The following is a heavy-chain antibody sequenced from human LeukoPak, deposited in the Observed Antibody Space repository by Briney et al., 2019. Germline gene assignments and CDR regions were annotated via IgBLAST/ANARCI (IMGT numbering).Heavy chain of an antibody. CDR1: GGSINNSY. J-gene: IGHJ6*02. CDR2: TSYSGST. V-gene: IGHV4-59*08. Sequence: PSETLSLTCTDSGGSINNSYFSWVRQPPGKGLEWIGYTSYSGSTNYNPSLKSRVTMSVDTSTAQFSQRLISVTAADTAVYYCARTVSGDYYDMDVWGQGTTVTVSS. D-gene: IGHD1-26*01. CDR3: ARTVSGDYYDMDV.